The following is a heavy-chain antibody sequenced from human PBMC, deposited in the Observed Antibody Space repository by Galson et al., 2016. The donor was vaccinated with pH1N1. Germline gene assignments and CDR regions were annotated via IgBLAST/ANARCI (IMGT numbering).Heavy chain of an antibody. Sequence: QSGAEVKKPGESVKISCKGSGYSFSTSWIGWVRQMPGKGLEWMGIIYPRDSDTHYSPSFQGQVTISADNSISTAYLQGGSLPASDTAMFFCARLAGSGYKPKYLDFWGRGTLVSVSS. J-gene: IGHJ2*01. CDR2: IYPRDSDT. CDR1: GYSFSTSW. V-gene: IGHV5-51*01. CDR3: ARLAGSGYKPKYLDF. D-gene: IGHD5-12*01.